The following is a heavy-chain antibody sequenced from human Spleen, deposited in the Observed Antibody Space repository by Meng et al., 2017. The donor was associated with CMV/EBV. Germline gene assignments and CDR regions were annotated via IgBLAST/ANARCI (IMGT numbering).Heavy chain of an antibody. D-gene: IGHD6-13*01. J-gene: IGHJ4*02. Sequence: SETLSLTCTVSGGSISSYYWSWIRQPPGKGLEWIGYISYIGSTNYNPSLKSRVTISVDTSKNQFSLKLSSVTAADTAVYYCARTIAAAAHYFDYWGQGALVTVSS. V-gene: IGHV4-59*01. CDR1: GGSISSYY. CDR2: ISYIGST. CDR3: ARTIAAAAHYFDY.